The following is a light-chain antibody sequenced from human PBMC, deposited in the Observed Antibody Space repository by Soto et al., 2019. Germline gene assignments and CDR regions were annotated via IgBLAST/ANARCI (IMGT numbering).Light chain of an antibody. Sequence: EIVLTQSPGTLSLSPGERATLSCRASQSVSSSYLAWYEQKPGQAPRLLIYGASSRATGIPDRFSGTGSGTDFTLTISRLEPEDFAVYYCQQYGITPTTFGPETKVHI. J-gene: IGKJ3*01. CDR3: QQYGITPTT. V-gene: IGKV3-20*01. CDR2: GAS. CDR1: QSVSSSY.